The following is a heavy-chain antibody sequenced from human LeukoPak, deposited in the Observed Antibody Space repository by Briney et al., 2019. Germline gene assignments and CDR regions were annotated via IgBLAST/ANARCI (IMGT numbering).Heavy chain of an antibody. J-gene: IGHJ6*03. CDR3: AKDKGVTGTYYMDV. CDR2: INWNGGST. Sequence: PAGGSLRLSCAASGFTFDDYGMSWVRQAPGKGLEWVSGINWNGGSTGYADSVKGRFTISRDNAKNSLYLQMNSLRTEDTALYYCAKDKGVTGTYYMDVWGKGTTVTVSS. CDR1: GFTFDDYG. V-gene: IGHV3-20*04. D-gene: IGHD6-19*01.